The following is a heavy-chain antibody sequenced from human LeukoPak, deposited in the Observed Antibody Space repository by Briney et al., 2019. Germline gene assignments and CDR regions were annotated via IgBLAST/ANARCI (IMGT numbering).Heavy chain of an antibody. CDR2: IIPIFGTA. Sequence: ASVKVSFKASGGTFSSYAISWVRQAPGQGLEWMGGIIPIFGTANYAQKFQGRVTIPADNSTSTAYMELSSLRSEDTAVYYCARGDYYGSGSYAYAFDIWGQGTMVTVSS. V-gene: IGHV1-69*06. CDR1: GGTFSSYA. D-gene: IGHD3-10*01. CDR3: ARGDYYGSGSYAYAFDI. J-gene: IGHJ3*02.